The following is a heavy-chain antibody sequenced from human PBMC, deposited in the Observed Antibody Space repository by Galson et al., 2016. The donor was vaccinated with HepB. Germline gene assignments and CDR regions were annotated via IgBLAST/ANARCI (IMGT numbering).Heavy chain of an antibody. CDR3: AHPRTPTTSYFDY. V-gene: IGHV3-21*04. CDR1: GFTLHTYT. J-gene: IGHJ4*02. CDR2: ISSGSSYI. D-gene: IGHD4-11*01. Sequence: SLRLSCAASGFTLHTYTMNWVRQAPGKGLEWVSSISSGSSYIYYADSVKGRFTISRDNAKNTLYLQMNSLRAEDTAVYYCAHPRTPTTSYFDYWAREPWSPSPQ.